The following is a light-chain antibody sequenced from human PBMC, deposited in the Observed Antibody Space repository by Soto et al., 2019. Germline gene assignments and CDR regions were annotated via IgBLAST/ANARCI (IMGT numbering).Light chain of an antibody. J-gene: IGKJ4*01. CDR1: QSLVYSDGNTY. CDR2: KVS. V-gene: IGKV2D-30*01. Sequence: DAVMKQCPLSLPVTLGQPASISCRSSQSLVYSDGNTYLTWFQQRPGQSPRRRIYKVSNWDSGAPDRFSGSVSGTDFTLKISRVEAADVGVYYGMHGTHLTFGGGNKVAIE. CDR3: MHGTHLT.